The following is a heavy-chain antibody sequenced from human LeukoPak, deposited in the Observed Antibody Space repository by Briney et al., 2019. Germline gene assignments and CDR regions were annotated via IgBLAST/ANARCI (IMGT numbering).Heavy chain of an antibody. J-gene: IGHJ4*02. V-gene: IGHV5-51*01. CDR2: IYPGDSDT. CDR3: ARQQHLVSDY. CDR1: DYSFTSYW. D-gene: IGHD6-13*01. Sequence: GESLKISCKGSDYSFTSYWIGWLRQMPGKGLEWMGIIYPGDSDTRYSPPFQGQVTISADKSINTAYLPCRGLKASASSMYCCARQQHLVSDYWGQGTLVTVSS.